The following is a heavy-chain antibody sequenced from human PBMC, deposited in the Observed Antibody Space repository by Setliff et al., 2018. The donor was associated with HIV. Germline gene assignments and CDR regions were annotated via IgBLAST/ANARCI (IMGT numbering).Heavy chain of an antibody. D-gene: IGHD2-2*01. J-gene: IGHJ4*02. V-gene: IGHV1-2*07. CDR2: IDTNTGGT. CDR3: ARGPAPREPTATRYFDY. Sequence: GASVKVSCKASGYTFIAYYIHWVRQAPGKGLEWMGCIDTNTGGTNYAYRFQGRVTLTRDTSITTAYMELTRMKSDDTAVYYCARGPAPREPTATRYFDYWGQGDLVTVSS. CDR1: GYTFIAYY.